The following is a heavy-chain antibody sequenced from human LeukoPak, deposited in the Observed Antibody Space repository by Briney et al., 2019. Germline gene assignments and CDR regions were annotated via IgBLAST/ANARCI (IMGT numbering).Heavy chain of an antibody. D-gene: IGHD6-13*01. CDR3: ARLGVANRRIAAAGTGV. V-gene: IGHV4-34*01. CDR1: GGSFSGYY. Sequence: PSETLSLTCAVYGGSFSGYYWSWIRQPPGKGLEWIGEINHSGSTNYNPSLKSRVTISVDTSKNQFSLKLSSVTAADTAVYYCARLGVANRRIAAAGTGVWGQGTLVTVSS. CDR2: INHSGST. J-gene: IGHJ4*02.